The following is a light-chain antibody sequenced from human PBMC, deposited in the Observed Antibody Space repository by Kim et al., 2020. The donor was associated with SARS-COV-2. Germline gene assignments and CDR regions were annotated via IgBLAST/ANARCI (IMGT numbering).Light chain of an antibody. CDR2: LGS. CDR3: MQALQTPRT. V-gene: IGKV2-28*01. J-gene: IGKJ2*02. Sequence: DIVMTQSPLSLSVTPGEPASISCRSSRSLLYSDGYNYLDWYLQRPGQSPQLLIYLGSNRASGVPDRFSGSGSGTDFTLKISRVEAEDLGVYYCMQALQTPRTFGQGTKLEI. CDR1: RSLLYSDGYNY.